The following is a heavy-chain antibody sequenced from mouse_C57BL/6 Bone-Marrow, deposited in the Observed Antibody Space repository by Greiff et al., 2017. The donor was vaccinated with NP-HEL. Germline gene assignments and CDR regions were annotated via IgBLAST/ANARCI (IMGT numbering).Heavy chain of an antibody. V-gene: IGHV1-64*01. CDR2: IHPNSGST. D-gene: IGHD1-1*01. CDR1: GYTFTSYW. Sequence: VKLQQPGAELVKPGASVKLSCKASGYTFTSYWMHWVKQRPGQGLEWIGMIHPNSGSTNYNEKFKSKATLTVDKSSSTAYMQLSSLTSEDSAVYYCARHYYGSDAMDYWGQGTSVTVSS. CDR3: ARHYYGSDAMDY. J-gene: IGHJ4*01.